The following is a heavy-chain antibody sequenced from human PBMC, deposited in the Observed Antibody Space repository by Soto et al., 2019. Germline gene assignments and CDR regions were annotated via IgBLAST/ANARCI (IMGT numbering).Heavy chain of an antibody. J-gene: IGHJ4*02. V-gene: IGHV3-33*01. D-gene: IGHD6-19*01. Sequence: GGSLRLSCAASGFTFSSYGMHWVRQAPGKGLEWVAVIWYDGSNKYYADSVKGRFTISRDNSKNTLYLQMNSLRAEDTAVYYCARDIPVADAYFDYWGQGTLVTVSS. CDR2: IWYDGSNK. CDR3: ARDIPVADAYFDY. CDR1: GFTFSSYG.